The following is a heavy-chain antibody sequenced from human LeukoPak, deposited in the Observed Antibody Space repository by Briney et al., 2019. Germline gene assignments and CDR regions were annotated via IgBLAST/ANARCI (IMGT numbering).Heavy chain of an antibody. D-gene: IGHD3-10*01. J-gene: IGHJ4*02. CDR2: IYYSGST. CDR3: ARTITMVRGAPLVFDY. Sequence: SETLSLTCTVSGGSISSSSYYWGWIRQPPGKGLEWIGSIYYSGSTYYNPSLKSRVTISVDTSKNQFSLKLSSVTAADTAVYYCARTITMVRGAPLVFDYWGQGTLVTVSS. CDR1: GGSISSSSYY. V-gene: IGHV4-39*01.